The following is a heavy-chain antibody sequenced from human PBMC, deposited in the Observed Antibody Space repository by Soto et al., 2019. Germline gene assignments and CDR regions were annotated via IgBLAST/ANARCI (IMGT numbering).Heavy chain of an antibody. CDR3: ARDAGDSGYSGYGGINRFDP. D-gene: IGHD5-12*01. V-gene: IGHV4-31*03. Sequence: QVQLQESGPGLVKPSQTLSLTCTVSGGSISSGCYYWSWIRQHPGKGLEWIGYIYYSGSTYYNPSLKSRVTISVDTSKNQFSLKLSSVTAADTAVYYCARDAGDSGYSGYGGINRFDPWGQGTLVTVSS. CDR1: GGSISSGCYY. CDR2: IYYSGST. J-gene: IGHJ5*02.